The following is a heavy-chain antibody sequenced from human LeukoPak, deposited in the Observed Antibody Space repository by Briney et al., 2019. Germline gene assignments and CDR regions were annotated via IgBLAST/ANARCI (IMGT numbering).Heavy chain of an antibody. CDR1: GGSISRYY. Sequence: SETLSLTCAVSGGSISRYYWSWIRQPPGKGLEWIGYIYTSGSTNYNPSLKSRVTISVDTSKNQFSLKLSSVTAADTAVYYCARRGPSGYMDVWGKGTTVTVSS. CDR3: ARRGPSGYMDV. V-gene: IGHV4-4*09. CDR2: IYTSGST. J-gene: IGHJ6*03.